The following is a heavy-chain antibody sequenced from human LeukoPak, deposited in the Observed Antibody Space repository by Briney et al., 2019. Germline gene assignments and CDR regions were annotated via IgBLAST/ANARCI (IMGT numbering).Heavy chain of an antibody. Sequence: AETLSLTRSVSGVSISSGSNYWGWIRQPPGKTLEWIGSIYSSGSTHYNPSLKSRVIILIDTAKNHFSLNLSSVTAADTAVYYCARSDGYGLVGIWGQGTMVTVSS. CDR3: ARSDGYGLVGI. V-gene: IGHV4-39*07. CDR1: GVSISSGSNY. J-gene: IGHJ3*02. D-gene: IGHD3-10*01. CDR2: IYSSGST.